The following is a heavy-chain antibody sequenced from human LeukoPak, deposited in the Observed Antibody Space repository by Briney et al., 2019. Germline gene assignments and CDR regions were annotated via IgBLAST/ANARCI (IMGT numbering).Heavy chain of an antibody. V-gene: IGHV4-59*02. CDR2: IYSGGST. D-gene: IGHD5-18*01. CDR3: ARDRGYSYGPLDY. Sequence: SETLSLTCTVSGDSVSSYSWTWIRQPPGKGPEWIAYIYSGGSTHYNPSLKSRVTISIDMSKNQFSLNLTSVTASDTAVYYCARDRGYSYGPLDYWGQGALVIVSS. J-gene: IGHJ4*02. CDR1: GDSVSSYS.